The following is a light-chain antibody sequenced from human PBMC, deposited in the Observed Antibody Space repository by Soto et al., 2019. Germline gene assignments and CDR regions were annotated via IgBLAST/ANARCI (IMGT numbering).Light chain of an antibody. Sequence: QSVLTQPASVSGSPGQSITISCTGTSSDIGGYKYVSWYRQYPGKAPKLMIYEVNYRPSGVSNRFSGSKSGNTASLTTSGLQAEDEADYYCSSYRSGSTKIFGSGTKVTVL. CDR1: SSDIGGYKY. CDR3: SSYRSGSTKI. J-gene: IGLJ1*01. V-gene: IGLV2-14*01. CDR2: EVN.